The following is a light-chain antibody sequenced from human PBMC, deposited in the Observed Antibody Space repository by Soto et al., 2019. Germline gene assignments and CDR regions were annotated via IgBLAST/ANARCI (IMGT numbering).Light chain of an antibody. CDR2: DND. V-gene: IGLV1-51*01. Sequence: QSVLTQPPSMSAAPGQKVTISCSGSISNIGTNFVSWYRHLPGTAPTLLIYDNDVRPSEIPDRFSGSKSGSSATLEISGLQTGDEADYYCGSWDNDLSVGWVFGGGTKVTVL. CDR3: GSWDNDLSVGWV. J-gene: IGLJ3*02. CDR1: ISNIGTNF.